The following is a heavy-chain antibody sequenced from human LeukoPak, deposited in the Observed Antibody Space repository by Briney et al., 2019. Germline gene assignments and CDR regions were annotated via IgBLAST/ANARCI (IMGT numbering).Heavy chain of an antibody. Sequence: GGALRPSCAASGFAFSTYAMSWVRQAPGKGLEWVANIKQDGSEKYYVDSVKGRFTISRDNAKNSLYLQMNSLRAEDTAVYYCARDGPAAGYFDYWGQGTLVTVSS. J-gene: IGHJ4*02. CDR3: ARDGPAAGYFDY. D-gene: IGHD2-2*01. CDR1: GFAFSTYA. CDR2: IKQDGSEK. V-gene: IGHV3-7*01.